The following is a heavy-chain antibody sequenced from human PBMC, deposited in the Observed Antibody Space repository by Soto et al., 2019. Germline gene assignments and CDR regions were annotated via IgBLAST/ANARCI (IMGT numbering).Heavy chain of an antibody. J-gene: IGHJ4*02. D-gene: IGHD6-19*01. CDR2: LSGSGGST. Sequence: PGGSLRLSCAASGFTFSGYPMSWVRQTPGKGLQWVSSLSGSGGSTYYAGSVKGRFTISRDNSKNTLYLQMNSLRADDTAVYYCVKESPRAVAPIFDAWSQGTLVTVSS. CDR1: GFTFSGYP. V-gene: IGHV3-23*01. CDR3: VKESPRAVAPIFDA.